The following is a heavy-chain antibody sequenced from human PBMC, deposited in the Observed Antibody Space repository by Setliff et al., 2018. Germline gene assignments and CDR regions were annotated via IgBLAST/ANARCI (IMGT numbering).Heavy chain of an antibody. D-gene: IGHD3-22*01. Sequence: SETLSLTCVVYGGSFSGYYWNWIRQAPGKGLEWIGEINHRGTTNYTPSLKGRVTISVDTSKNLFSLKLSSVTAXDXAVYFCARGPRFDYESPTYRRRFDPWGQGTAVTVSS. CDR3: ARGPRFDYESPTYRRRFDP. CDR1: GGSFSGYY. CDR2: INHRGTT. V-gene: IGHV4-34*01. J-gene: IGHJ5*02.